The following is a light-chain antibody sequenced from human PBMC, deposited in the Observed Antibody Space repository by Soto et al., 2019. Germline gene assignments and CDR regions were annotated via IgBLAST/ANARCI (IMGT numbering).Light chain of an antibody. CDR1: QAIDSW. CDR3: QQFNNWPGT. J-gene: IGKJ1*01. Sequence: DIQMTQSPSYVSASVCDRVTITCRASQAIDSWLAWYQQKPGEAPKLLIYHASTLESGVPSRFSGSGSGTEFTLTISSLQSEDFAVYYCQQFNNWPGTFGQGNKVDIK. CDR2: HAS. V-gene: IGKV1-9*01.